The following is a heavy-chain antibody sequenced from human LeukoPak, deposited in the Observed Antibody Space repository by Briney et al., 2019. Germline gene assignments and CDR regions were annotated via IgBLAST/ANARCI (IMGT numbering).Heavy chain of an antibody. V-gene: IGHV4-59*01. CDR1: GGSISSYY. CDR3: ARDLRAAAGTIY. CDR2: IYYSGST. Sequence: SETLSLTCTVSGGSISSYYWSWIRQPPGKGLEWIGYIYYSGSTNYNPSLKSRVTISVDTSKNQFSLKLSSVTAADTAVYYCARDLRAAAGTIYWGQGTLVTVSS. J-gene: IGHJ4*02. D-gene: IGHD6-13*01.